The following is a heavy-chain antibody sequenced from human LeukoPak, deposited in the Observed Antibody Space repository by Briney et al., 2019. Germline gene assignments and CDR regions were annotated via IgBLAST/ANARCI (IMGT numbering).Heavy chain of an antibody. J-gene: IGHJ4*02. V-gene: IGHV1-46*01. CDR3: ARGRPGSGWSFDY. CDR2: INPSGGTT. CDR1: GYTFTTYY. Sequence: PSASVKVSCKTSGYTFTTYYMHWVRPAPGQGLEWVGIINPSGGTTNYAQKFQGRVTMTRDTSTTTLYIELSSLRTEETAVYYCARGRPGSGWSFDYWGQGTLVTVSS. D-gene: IGHD6-19*01.